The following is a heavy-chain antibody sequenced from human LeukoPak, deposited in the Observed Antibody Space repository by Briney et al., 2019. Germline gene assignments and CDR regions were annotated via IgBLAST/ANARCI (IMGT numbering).Heavy chain of an antibody. CDR3: ARVTGMAAAGLRYWHFDV. CDR1: GFPFSSHG. Sequence: GGSLRLSCAASGFPFSSHGMTWVRQAPGKGLEWVSGISNSGGNTYYADSVKDRFTISRDSSKNTVHLQMNSLRAEDTAIYYCARVTGMAAAGLRYWHFDVWGRGNLVTVSS. J-gene: IGHJ2*01. CDR2: ISNSGGNT. D-gene: IGHD6-25*01. V-gene: IGHV3-23*01.